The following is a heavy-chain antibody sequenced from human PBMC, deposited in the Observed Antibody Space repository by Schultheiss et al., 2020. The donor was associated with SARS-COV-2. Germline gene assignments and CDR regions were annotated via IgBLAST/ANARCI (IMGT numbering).Heavy chain of an antibody. J-gene: IGHJ6*02. Sequence: SETLSLTCTVSGGSISSGGYYWSWIRQHPGKGLEWIGYIYYSGSTYYNPSLKSRVTISVDTSKNQFSLKLSSVTAADTAVYYCARGGGGVGQSIWGYYYYYGMDVWGQGTTVTVSS. CDR3: ARGGGGVGQSIWGYYYYYGMDV. D-gene: IGHD3-16*01. V-gene: IGHV4-31*03. CDR2: IYYSGST. CDR1: GGSISSGGYY.